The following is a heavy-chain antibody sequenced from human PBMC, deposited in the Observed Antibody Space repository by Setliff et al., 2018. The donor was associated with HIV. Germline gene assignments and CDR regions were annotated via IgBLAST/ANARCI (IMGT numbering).Heavy chain of an antibody. Sequence: TSETLSLTCTVSGGSISSSGPGYYWGWVRQAPGGGLEWIGSVYYSGSTYYNPSLKSRVTISLDTSKNQLSLRLTSMTAADTAVYYCARDRRDDYYLTAYFDSLGQGTVVTVSS. V-gene: IGHV4-39*02. J-gene: IGHJ4*02. CDR1: GGSISSSGPGYY. CDR3: ARDRRDDYYLTAYFDS. D-gene: IGHD1-26*01. CDR2: VYYSGST.